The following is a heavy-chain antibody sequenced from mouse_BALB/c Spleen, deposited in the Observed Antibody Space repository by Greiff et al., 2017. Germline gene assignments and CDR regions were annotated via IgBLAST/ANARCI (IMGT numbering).Heavy chain of an antibody. CDR3: ERTYGSSYDYFAY. J-gene: IGHJ2*01. V-gene: IGHV1-7*01. CDR2: INPSTGYT. Sequence: VQLVESGAELAKPGASVKMSCKASGYTFTSYWMHWVKQRPGQGLEWIGYINPSTGYTEYNQKFKDKATLTADKSSSTAYMQLSSLTSEDSAVYYCERTYGSSYDYFAYWGQGTTLTVSA. D-gene: IGHD1-1*01. CDR1: GYTFTSYW.